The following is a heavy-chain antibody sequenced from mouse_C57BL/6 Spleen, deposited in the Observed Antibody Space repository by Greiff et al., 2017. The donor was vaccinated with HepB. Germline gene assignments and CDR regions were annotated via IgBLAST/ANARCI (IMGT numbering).Heavy chain of an antibody. CDR1: GYTFTDYN. V-gene: IGHV1-22*01. J-gene: IGHJ2*01. Sequence: VQLQQSGPELVKPGASVKMSCKASGYTFTDYNMHWVKQSHGKSLEWIGYINPNNGGTSYNQKFKGKATLTVNKSSSTAYMELRSLTSEDSAVYYCARSLSITTVVRYYFDYWGQGTTLTVSS. D-gene: IGHD1-1*01. CDR3: ARSLSITTVVRYYFDY. CDR2: INPNNGGT.